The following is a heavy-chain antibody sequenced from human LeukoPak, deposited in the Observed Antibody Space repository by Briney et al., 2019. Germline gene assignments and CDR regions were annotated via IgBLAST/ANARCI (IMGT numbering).Heavy chain of an antibody. D-gene: IGHD2-2*01. CDR1: GYTLTELS. Sequence: ASVKVSCKASGYTLTELSMHWVRQAPGKGLECMGGFDPEDGETIYAQKFQGRVTMTTDTSTSTAYMELRSLRSDDMSVYYCARDKVVAAAMQGMDVWGQGTTVTVSS. CDR3: ARDKVVAAAMQGMDV. J-gene: IGHJ6*02. V-gene: IGHV1-24*01. CDR2: FDPEDGET.